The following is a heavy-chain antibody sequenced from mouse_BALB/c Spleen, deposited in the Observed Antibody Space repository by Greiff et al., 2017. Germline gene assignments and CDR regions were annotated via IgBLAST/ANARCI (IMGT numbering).Heavy chain of an antibody. J-gene: IGHJ3*01. CDR1: GYTFTSYW. Sequence: LKQPGSELVRPGASVKLSCKASGYTFTSYWMHWVKQRPGQGLEWIGNIYPGSGSTNYDEKFKSKATLTVDTSSSTAYMQLSSLTSEDSAVYYCTRYGNYDWFAYWGQGTLVTVSA. CDR3: TRYGNYDWFAY. CDR2: IYPGSGST. D-gene: IGHD2-1*01. V-gene: IGHV1S22*01.